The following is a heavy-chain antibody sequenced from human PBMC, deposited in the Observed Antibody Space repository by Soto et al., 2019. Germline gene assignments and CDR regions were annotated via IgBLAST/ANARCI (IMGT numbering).Heavy chain of an antibody. D-gene: IGHD6-19*01. CDR3: ARGALTVANWFDP. Sequence: ASVKVSCKASGYTFTDYYMNWVRQAPGQGLEWMGWINPNNGVTNYAQKFQDRVTMTRDTSISTAYMDLSSLRSDDTAVYYCARGALTVANWFDPWGQGTQVTVYS. CDR1: GYTFTDYY. J-gene: IGHJ5*02. V-gene: IGHV1-2*02. CDR2: INPNNGVT.